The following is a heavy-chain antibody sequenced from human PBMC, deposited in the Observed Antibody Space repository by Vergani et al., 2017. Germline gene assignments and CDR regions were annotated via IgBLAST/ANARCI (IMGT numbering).Heavy chain of an antibody. CDR2: IYYSGST. CDR3: ARHKGGWFDFDY. J-gene: IGHJ4*02. Sequence: QVQLQESGPGLVKPSETLSLTCTVSGGSISSYYWSWIRQPPGKGLEWIGYIYYSGSTNYNPSLQSRVTISVDTSKNQFSLKLSSVTAADTAVYYCARHKGGWFDFDYWGQGTLVTVSS. V-gene: IGHV4-59*08. CDR1: GGSISSYY. D-gene: IGHD6-19*01.